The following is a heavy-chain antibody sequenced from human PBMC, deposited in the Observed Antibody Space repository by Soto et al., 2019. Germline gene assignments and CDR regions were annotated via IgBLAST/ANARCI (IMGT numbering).Heavy chain of an antibody. J-gene: IGHJ4*02. V-gene: IGHV1-3*01. Sequence: QVQLVQSGPEVKRPGASVKVSCKSSGYTFTTYAIHWVRQAPGQRLQWMGWINAGSGNTKYSQDFQGRVTFTRDTSATTSYMELSSLTSEDTAVYFCARVPPWGNSGSYYIQHYDSWGQGTLVTVSS. CDR2: INAGSGNT. CDR3: ARVPPWGNSGSYYIQHYDS. CDR1: GYTFTTYA. D-gene: IGHD3-10*01.